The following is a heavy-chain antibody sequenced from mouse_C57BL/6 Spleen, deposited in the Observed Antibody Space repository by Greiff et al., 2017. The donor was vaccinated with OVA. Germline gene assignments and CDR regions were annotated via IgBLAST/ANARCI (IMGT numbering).Heavy chain of an antibody. CDR2: IYPGDGDT. J-gene: IGHJ2*01. Sequence: QVQLKESGPELVKPGASVTISCKASGYAFSSSWMNWVKQRPGKGLEWIGRIYPGDGDTNYNGKFKGKATLTADKSSSTAYMQLSSLTSEDSAVYFCARDGYDGYFDYWGQGTTLTVSS. V-gene: IGHV1-82*01. CDR1: GYAFSSSW. D-gene: IGHD2-2*01. CDR3: ARDGYDGYFDY.